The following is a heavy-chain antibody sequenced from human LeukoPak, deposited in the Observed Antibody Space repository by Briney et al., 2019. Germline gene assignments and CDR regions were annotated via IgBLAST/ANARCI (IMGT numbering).Heavy chain of an antibody. J-gene: IGHJ4*02. CDR1: GGSFSGYY. D-gene: IGHD3/OR15-3a*01. CDR2: INHSGST. Sequence: SETLSLTGAVYGGSFSGYYWSWIRQPPGKGLEWIGEINHSGSTNYNPSLKSRVTISVDTTKNQFSLKLSSVTAADTVVYYCASHEDFWPAETPPLLWGQGTLVTVSS. CDR3: ASHEDFWPAETPPLL. V-gene: IGHV4-34*01.